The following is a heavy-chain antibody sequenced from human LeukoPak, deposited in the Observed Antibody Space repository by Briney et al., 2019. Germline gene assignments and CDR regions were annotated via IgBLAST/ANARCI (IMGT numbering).Heavy chain of an antibody. Sequence: ASVKVSCKTSGYSFILYGISWVRQAPGQGPEWMGWVSTSTGDTKYTQKFQGRVTLTTDTSTSTAYMELSSLRSDDTAVYYCARDDNYGIFVNVDYWGQGTLVTVSS. J-gene: IGHJ4*02. V-gene: IGHV1-18*01. CDR3: ARDDNYGIFVNVDY. CDR1: GYSFILYG. D-gene: IGHD4-11*01. CDR2: VSTSTGDT.